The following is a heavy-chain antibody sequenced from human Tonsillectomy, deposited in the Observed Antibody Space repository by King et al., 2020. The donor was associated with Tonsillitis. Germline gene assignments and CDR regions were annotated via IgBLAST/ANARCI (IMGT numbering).Heavy chain of an antibody. CDR3: AKDDRYSFSWYPFWS. J-gene: IGHJ5*02. CDR2: IRYDGSNK. V-gene: IGHV3-30*02. D-gene: IGHD6-13*01. Sequence: QVQLVESGGGVVQPGGSLRLSCAASGFTFSSYGMHWVRQAPGKGLEWVAFIRYDGSNKFYADSVKGRFTISRANSTNTLYRERNSLRAEDTAVYYCAKDDRYSFSWYPFWSWGQGTLVTVSS. CDR1: GFTFSSYG.